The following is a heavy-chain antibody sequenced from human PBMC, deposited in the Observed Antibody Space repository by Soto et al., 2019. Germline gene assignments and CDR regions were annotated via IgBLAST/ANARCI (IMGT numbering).Heavy chain of an antibody. Sequence: GASVKVSCKASGGTFSSYAISWVRQAPGQGLEWMGWINPNSGGTNYAQKFQGWVTMTRDTSISTAYMELSRLRSDDTAVYYCHQVGRDGYNIWGQGTLVTVSS. CDR1: GGTFSSYA. CDR3: HQVGRDGYNI. J-gene: IGHJ4*02. CDR2: INPNSGGT. D-gene: IGHD5-12*01. V-gene: IGHV1-2*04.